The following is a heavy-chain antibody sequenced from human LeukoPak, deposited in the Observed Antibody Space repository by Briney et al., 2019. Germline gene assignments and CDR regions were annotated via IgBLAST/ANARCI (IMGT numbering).Heavy chain of an antibody. CDR2: INPNSGGT. CDR1: GYTFTGYY. D-gene: IGHD3-16*01. J-gene: IGHJ3*02. Sequence: ASVNVSCKSSGYTFTGYYMHWVRQAPGQGLEWMGWINPNSGGTNYAQKFQGRVTMTRDTSISTAYMELSRLRSDDTTVYYCAREGGGGFNAFDIWGQGTMVTVSS. V-gene: IGHV1-2*02. CDR3: AREGGGGFNAFDI.